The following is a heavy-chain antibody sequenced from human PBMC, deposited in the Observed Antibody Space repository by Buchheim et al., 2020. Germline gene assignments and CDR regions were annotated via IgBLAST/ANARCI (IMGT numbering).Heavy chain of an antibody. V-gene: IGHV3-74*01. J-gene: IGHJ6*02. CDR2: INSDGRTT. CDR1: VFTFSSYW. CDR3: VTSGSYYYYAMDV. D-gene: IGHD3-22*01. Sequence: EVQLVESGGGLVQPGGSLRLSCVASVFTFSSYWMHWVRQAPGKGLVCVARINSDGRTTTYADSVKGRFTISTDNAMNTLYLPMNSLRAEDTAVYYCVTSGSYYYYAMDVWGQGTT.